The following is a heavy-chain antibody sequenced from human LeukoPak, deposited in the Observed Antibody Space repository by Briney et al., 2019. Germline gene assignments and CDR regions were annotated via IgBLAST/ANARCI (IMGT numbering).Heavy chain of an antibody. J-gene: IGHJ4*02. Sequence: GGSLRLSCAASGFTFSGYSMNWVRQAPGKGLEWVSSISSSSSYIYYADSVKGRFTISRDNAKNSLYLQMNSLRAEDTAVYYCARGVEVAVPFDYWGQGTLVTVSS. V-gene: IGHV3-21*01. CDR2: ISSSSSYI. CDR1: GFTFSGYS. CDR3: ARGVEVAVPFDY. D-gene: IGHD6-19*01.